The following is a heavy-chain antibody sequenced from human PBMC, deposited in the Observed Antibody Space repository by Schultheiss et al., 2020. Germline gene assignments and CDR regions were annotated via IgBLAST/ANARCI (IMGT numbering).Heavy chain of an antibody. CDR2: INPSGGST. CDR3: ALLRGYYDSSGYLNYFDY. CDR1: GYTFTGYY. D-gene: IGHD3-22*01. J-gene: IGHJ4*02. V-gene: IGHV1-46*01. Sequence: ASVKVSCKASGYTFTGYYMHWVRQAPGQGLEWMGIINPSGGSTSYAQKFQGRVTMTRDTSTSTAYMELSSLRSEDTAVYYCALLRGYYDSSGYLNYFDYWGQGTLVTVSA.